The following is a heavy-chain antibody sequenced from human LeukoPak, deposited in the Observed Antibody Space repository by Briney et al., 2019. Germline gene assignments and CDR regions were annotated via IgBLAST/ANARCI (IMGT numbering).Heavy chain of an antibody. CDR2: ISSGGST. CDR1: GFTFSSYA. Sequence: PGGSLRLSCAASGFTFSSYAMSWVRQAPGKGLEWVSVISSGGSTNYADSVKGRFTISRDNSKNTLNLQMNSLRAEDTAVYYCARDSMIVGWYFQHWGQGTLVTVSS. J-gene: IGHJ1*01. CDR3: ARDSMIVGWYFQH. D-gene: IGHD3-22*01. V-gene: IGHV3-66*01.